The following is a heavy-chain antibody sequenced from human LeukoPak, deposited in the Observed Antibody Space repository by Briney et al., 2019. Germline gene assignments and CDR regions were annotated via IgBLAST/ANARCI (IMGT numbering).Heavy chain of an antibody. V-gene: IGHV4-34*01. J-gene: IGHJ4*02. CDR2: INHSGST. Sequence: GSLRLSCAASGFIFSDHYMDWIRQPPGKGLEWIGEINHSGSTNYNPSLKSRVTISVDTSKNQFSLKLSSVTAADTAVYYCARGNGSSSLIFDYWGQGTLVTVSS. CDR1: GFIFSDHY. CDR3: ARGNGSSSLIFDY. D-gene: IGHD6-6*01.